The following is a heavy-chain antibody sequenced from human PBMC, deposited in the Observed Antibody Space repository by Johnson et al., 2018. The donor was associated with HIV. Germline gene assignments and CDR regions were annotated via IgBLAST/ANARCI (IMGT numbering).Heavy chain of an antibody. Sequence: QVQLVESGGGVVQPGRSLRLSCAASGFTFSDYYMSWIRQAPGKGLEWVSYIRSSGSTRYYADSVQGRFTISTANAKNSLYLQMHSVRAEDTALSYLARGGGDCGGDCFLGAFDIWGQGTMVTVSS. V-gene: IGHV3-11*04. CDR1: GFTFSDYY. CDR3: ARGGGDCGGDCFLGAFDI. D-gene: IGHD2-21*01. J-gene: IGHJ3*02. CDR2: IRSSGSTR.